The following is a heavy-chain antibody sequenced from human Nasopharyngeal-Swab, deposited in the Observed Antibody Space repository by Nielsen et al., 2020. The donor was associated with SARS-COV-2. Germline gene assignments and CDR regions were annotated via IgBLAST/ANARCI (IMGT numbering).Heavy chain of an antibody. J-gene: IGHJ5*02. CDR1: GGPISTFSYY. V-gene: IGHV4-39*01. CDR3: ARRLAGRLANWLDP. D-gene: IGHD2-21*01. CDR2: ST. Sequence: SETLSLTCTVSGGPISTFSYYWEWIRKSPGKRREWIWRSTDYNPSLKSRVTISMDTSRNQVSLKLNSVTAADTAVYYCARRLAGRLANWLDPWGQGTLVIVSS.